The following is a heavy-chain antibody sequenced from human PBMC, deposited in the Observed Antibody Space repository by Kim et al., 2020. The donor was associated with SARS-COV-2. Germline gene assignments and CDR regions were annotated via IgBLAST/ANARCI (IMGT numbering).Heavy chain of an antibody. CDR1: GYTFTSYY. Sequence: ASVKVSCKASGYTFTSYYMHWVRQAPGQGLEWMGIINPSGGSTSYAQKSQGRVTMTRDTSTSTVYMELSSLRSEDTAVYYCARDRLRFLEKGGGVGTWGQGTLVTVSS. V-gene: IGHV1-46*01. CDR2: INPSGGST. J-gene: IGHJ5*02. D-gene: IGHD3-3*01. CDR3: ARDRLRFLEKGGGVGT.